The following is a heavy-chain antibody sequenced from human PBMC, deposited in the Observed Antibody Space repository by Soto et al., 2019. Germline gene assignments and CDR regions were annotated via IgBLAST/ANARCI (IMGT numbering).Heavy chain of an antibody. V-gene: IGHV1-8*01. D-gene: IGHD6-13*01. CDR1: GYTFTSYD. CDR3: ARGPGSWYYYYMDV. Sequence: QVQLVQSGAEVKKPGASVKVSCKASGYTFTSYDINWVRQATGQGLEWMGWMNPNSGNTGYEQKFQVRVTMTTNTSISTAYLELSSLRSEDTAVYYCARGPGSWYYYYMDVWGKGTTVTVSS. CDR2: MNPNSGNT. J-gene: IGHJ6*03.